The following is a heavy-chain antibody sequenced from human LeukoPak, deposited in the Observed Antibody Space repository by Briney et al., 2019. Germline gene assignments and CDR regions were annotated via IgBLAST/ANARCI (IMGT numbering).Heavy chain of an antibody. CDR3: ATDMTTVTTSDY. J-gene: IGHJ4*02. V-gene: IGHV1-69*13. CDR2: IIPIFGTA. Sequence: GASVKVSCKASGYTFTSYGISWVRQAPGQGLEWMGGIIPIFGTANYAQKFQGRVTITADESTSTAYMVLSSLRSEDTAVYYCATDMTTVTTSDYWGQGTLVTVSS. D-gene: IGHD4-17*01. CDR1: GYTFTSYG.